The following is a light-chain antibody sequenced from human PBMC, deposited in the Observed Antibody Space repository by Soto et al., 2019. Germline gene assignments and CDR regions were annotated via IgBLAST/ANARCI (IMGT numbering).Light chain of an antibody. V-gene: IGKV1-5*01. Sequence: NKSPTNLTESLGDRVTITCRASQSISSWLAWYQQKPGQAPKLLIYDASTLESGVPSRFSGSGSGTDLTLTIISSLQADDAASYYRQYYNSYSEAFGQGTKLDIK. J-gene: IGKJ1*01. CDR1: QSISSW. CDR2: DAS. CDR3: QYYNSYSEA.